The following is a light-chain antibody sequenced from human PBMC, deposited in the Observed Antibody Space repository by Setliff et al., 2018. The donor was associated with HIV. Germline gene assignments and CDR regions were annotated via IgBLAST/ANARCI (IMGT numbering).Light chain of an antibody. CDR2: GTS. J-gene: IGLJ3*02. Sequence: QAVVTREPSLTVSPGGTVTLTCASSTGAVTSGYSPNWFQQKPGQAPRALIYGTSNKHSWTPARFSGSLLGGKAALTLSGVQPEDEAEYYCLLYYGGTQVFGGGTKVTVL. CDR3: LLYYGGTQV. V-gene: IGLV7-43*01. CDR1: TGAVTSGYS.